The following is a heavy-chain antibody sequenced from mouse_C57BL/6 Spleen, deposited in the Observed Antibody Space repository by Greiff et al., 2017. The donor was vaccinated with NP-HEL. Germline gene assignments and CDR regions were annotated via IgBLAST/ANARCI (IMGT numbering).Heavy chain of an antibody. J-gene: IGHJ4*01. CDR1: GYTFTDYN. Sequence: EVQLQQSGPELVKPGASVKMSCKASGYTFTDYNMHWVKQSHGKSLEWIGYINPNNGGTSYNQKFKGKATLTVNKYSSTAYMELRSLTSEESAVYYCTRRGYYGSSYEDNYAMDDWGQGTSVTVSS. CDR3: TRRGYYGSSYEDNYAMDD. D-gene: IGHD1-1*01. V-gene: IGHV1-22*01. CDR2: INPNNGGT.